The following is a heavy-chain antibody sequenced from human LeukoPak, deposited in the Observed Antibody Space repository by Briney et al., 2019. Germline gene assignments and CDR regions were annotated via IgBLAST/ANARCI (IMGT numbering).Heavy chain of an antibody. CDR2: IYSGGST. D-gene: IGHD1-26*01. CDR1: GLTVSNNY. CDR3: ARNVGY. J-gene: IGHJ4*02. Sequence: GGSLRLSCAVSGLTVSNNYMSWVRQAPGKGLEWVSVIYSGGSTYYADSVKGRFTISRDNSKNTVYPQMNSLRDEDTAVYYCARNVGYWGQGTLVTVSS. V-gene: IGHV3-53*01.